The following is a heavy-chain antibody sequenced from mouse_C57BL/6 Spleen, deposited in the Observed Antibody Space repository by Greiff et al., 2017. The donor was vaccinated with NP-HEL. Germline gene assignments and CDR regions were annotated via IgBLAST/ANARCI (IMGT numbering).Heavy chain of an antibody. CDR2: INPSSGYT. J-gene: IGHJ2*01. CDR1: GYTFTSYT. D-gene: IGHD4-1*01. V-gene: IGHV1-4*01. Sequence: QVQLKQSGAELARPGASVKMSCKASGYTFTSYTMHWVKQRPGQGLEWIGYINPSSGYTKYNQKFKDKATLTADKSSSTAYMQLSILTSEDSAVYYCARSRTGLDYWGQGTTLTVSS. CDR3: ARSRTGLDY.